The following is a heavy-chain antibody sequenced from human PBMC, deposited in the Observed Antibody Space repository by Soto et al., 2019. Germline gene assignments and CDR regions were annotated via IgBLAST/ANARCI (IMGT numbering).Heavy chain of an antibody. Sequence: QVQLVESGGGVVQPGRSLRLSCAASGFTFSSYAMHWVRQAPGKGLEWVAVISYDGSNKYYADSVKGRFTISRDNSKNTLYLQMNSLRAEDTAVYYCARVNSRAVAGTAWDYWGQGTLVTVSS. CDR2: ISYDGSNK. CDR3: ARVNSRAVAGTAWDY. CDR1: GFTFSSYA. D-gene: IGHD6-19*01. J-gene: IGHJ4*02. V-gene: IGHV3-30-3*01.